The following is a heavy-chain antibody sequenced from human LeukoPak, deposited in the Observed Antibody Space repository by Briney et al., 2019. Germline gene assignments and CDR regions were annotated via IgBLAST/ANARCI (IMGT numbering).Heavy chain of an antibody. CDR3: ATSRQVLLPFES. Sequence: GGSLRLSCAASGFTFRNYAMSWVRQAPGKGLELVAGISGNGGTIAYADSVKGRFTISRDYYENTLDIQMNSLRAEDTAIYYCATSRQVLLPFESWGQGTLVTVSS. J-gene: IGHJ4*02. D-gene: IGHD2-8*02. CDR1: GFTFRNYA. V-gene: IGHV3-23*01. CDR2: ISGNGGTI.